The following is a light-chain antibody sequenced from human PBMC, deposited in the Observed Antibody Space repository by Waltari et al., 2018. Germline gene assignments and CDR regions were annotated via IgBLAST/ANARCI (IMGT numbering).Light chain of an antibody. CDR2: NSF. V-gene: IGLV1-40*01. J-gene: IGLJ3*02. CDR1: SPTIGAGYD. Sequence: QSVLTQPPSVSGAPGHRVTISCTGSSPTIGAGYDVPWYQRLPGAAPKLLIYNSFNRPSGVPDRFSGSKSGMSASLAITGLQAEDEADYYCQSYDNRLYGTRVFGGGTKLTVL. CDR3: QSYDNRLYGTRV.